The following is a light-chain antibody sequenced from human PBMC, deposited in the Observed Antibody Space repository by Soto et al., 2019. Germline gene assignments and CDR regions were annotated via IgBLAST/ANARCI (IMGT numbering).Light chain of an antibody. J-gene: IGLJ1*01. Sequence: QSVLTQTPSVSGSPGQSVTISCTGTSADVGIYNRVAWYQQPPGTSPKLVICDVSNRPSGVPDRFSGSKSGSTASLTISGLQAEDEADYYCSSYTTSNTYVFGTGTKVTVL. CDR3: SSYTTSNTYV. CDR1: SADVGIYNR. V-gene: IGLV2-18*02. CDR2: DVS.